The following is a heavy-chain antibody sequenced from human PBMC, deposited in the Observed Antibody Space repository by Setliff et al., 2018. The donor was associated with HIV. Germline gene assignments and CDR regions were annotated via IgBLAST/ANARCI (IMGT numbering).Heavy chain of an antibody. V-gene: IGHV4-61*01. CDR1: GDSVSSRSYY. D-gene: IGHD3-3*01. CDR3: ARIFGDQGYYYGMDV. Sequence: PSETLSLTCTVSGDSVSSRSYYWSWIRQPPGKGLEWIGYIYYSGSTNYNPSLKSRVTMSVDTSKNQFSLKLSSVIAADTAVYYCARIFGDQGYYYGMDVWGQGTTVTV. J-gene: IGHJ6*02. CDR2: IYYSGST.